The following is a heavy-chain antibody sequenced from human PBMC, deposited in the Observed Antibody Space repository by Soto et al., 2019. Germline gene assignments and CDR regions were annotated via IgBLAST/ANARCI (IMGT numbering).Heavy chain of an antibody. J-gene: IGHJ4*02. CDR3: AKAVSVYYDFWSGPYN. V-gene: IGHV3-48*04. D-gene: IGHD3-3*01. CDR2: IDFDGSPI. CDR1: GFTFSNYA. Sequence: GGSLRLSCAGSGFTFSNYAMTWVRQAPGKGLEWLSYIDFDGSPIKYADSVMGRFTISRDNSKNTLYLQMNSLRAEDTAVYYCAKAVSVYYDFWSGPYNWGQGTLVTVSS.